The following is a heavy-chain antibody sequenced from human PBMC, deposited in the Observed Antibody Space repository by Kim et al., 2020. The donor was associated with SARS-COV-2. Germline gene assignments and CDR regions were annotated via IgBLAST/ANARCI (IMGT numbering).Heavy chain of an antibody. CDR3: ARGGAVLRFLEWLLSYFDY. V-gene: IGHV1-3*01. D-gene: IGHD3-3*01. CDR2: INAGSGNT. J-gene: IGHJ4*02. Sequence: ASVKVSCKASGYTFSNYAMHWVRQAPGQRLEWMGWINAGSGNTEYSQKFQVRLIITRDTSASTAYMELSSLRSEDTAVYYCARGGAVLRFLEWLLSYFDYWGQGPLVTASS. CDR1: GYTFSNYA.